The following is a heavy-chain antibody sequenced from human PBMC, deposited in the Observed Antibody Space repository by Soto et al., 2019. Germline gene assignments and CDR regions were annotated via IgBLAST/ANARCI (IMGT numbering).Heavy chain of an antibody. D-gene: IGHD2-2*01. CDR1: GYTFRSYG. Sequence: QVQLVQSGPEVKKPGASVKVSCKATGYTFRSYGVTWVRQAPGQGLVWMGWIRGYNGNTEYAQKLQGRVTITTDTSTSTVYMELRGLRSADTAVYYCARDRGVVTSGSAYYFDYWGQGTLVTVSS. J-gene: IGHJ4*02. CDR2: IRGYNGNT. CDR3: ARDRGVVTSGSAYYFDY. V-gene: IGHV1-18*01.